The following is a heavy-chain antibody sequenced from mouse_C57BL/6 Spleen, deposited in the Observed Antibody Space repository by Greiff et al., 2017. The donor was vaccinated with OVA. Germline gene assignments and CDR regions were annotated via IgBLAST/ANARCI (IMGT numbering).Heavy chain of an antibody. Sequence: EVKLLEPGGDLVKPGGSLKLSCAASGYTFSSYCMSWVRQTPDKRLEWVATISSGSSYTYYPDSFKGRFTIARDNAKNTLYLQLSSLKSEDTAMYDCARQVLRAWFAYWGQGTLVTVSA. V-gene: IGHV5-6*01. CDR1: GYTFSSYC. CDR2: ISSGSSYT. CDR3: ARQVLRAWFAY. D-gene: IGHD1-1*01. J-gene: IGHJ3*01.